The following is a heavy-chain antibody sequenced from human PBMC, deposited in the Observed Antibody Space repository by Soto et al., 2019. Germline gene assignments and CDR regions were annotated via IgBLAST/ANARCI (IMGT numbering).Heavy chain of an antibody. CDR2: ISGSGVGT. CDR3: AKGDTPNDY. Sequence: GGSLRLSCAASGFTFNNYAMTWVRQAPGKGLEWVSTISGSGVGTYYADSVQGRFTISRDSSKNTLYLQINSLRAEDTAVYYCAKGDTPNDYWGQGXLVTVYS. V-gene: IGHV3-23*01. J-gene: IGHJ4*02. D-gene: IGHD5-18*01. CDR1: GFTFNNYA.